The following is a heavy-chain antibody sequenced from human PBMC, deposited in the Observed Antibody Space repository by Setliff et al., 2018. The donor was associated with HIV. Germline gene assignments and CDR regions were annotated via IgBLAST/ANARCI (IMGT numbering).Heavy chain of an antibody. CDR2: IKSDGSST. Sequence: GGSLRLSCAASGFTFSSHWMHWVRQAPGKGLVWVSRIKSDGSSTAYADSVKGRFTISRDNAKNTLYVQMNSLRAEDTALYYCARVDAISGYYLYWGQGTLVTVSS. D-gene: IGHD3-22*01. J-gene: IGHJ4*02. CDR3: ARVDAISGYYLY. CDR1: GFTFSSHW. V-gene: IGHV3-74*01.